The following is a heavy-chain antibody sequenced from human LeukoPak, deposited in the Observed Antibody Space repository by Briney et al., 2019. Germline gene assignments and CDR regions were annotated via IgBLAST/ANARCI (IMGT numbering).Heavy chain of an antibody. Sequence: ETLSLTCAVYGGSFSGYYWSWIRQAPGKGLEWVSAISGSGGSTYYADSVKGRFTISRDNSKNTLYLQMNSLRAEDTAVYYCAKVITSSWYSRYYFDYWGQGTLVTVSS. V-gene: IGHV3-23*01. J-gene: IGHJ4*02. CDR1: GGSFSGYY. D-gene: IGHD6-13*01. CDR3: AKVITSSWYSRYYFDY. CDR2: ISGSGGST.